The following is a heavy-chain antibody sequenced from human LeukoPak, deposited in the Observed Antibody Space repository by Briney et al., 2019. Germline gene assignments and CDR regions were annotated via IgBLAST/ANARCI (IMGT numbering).Heavy chain of an antibody. CDR2: ISSTSSYI. J-gene: IGHJ4*02. V-gene: IGHV3-21*01. Sequence: YPGGSLRLSCAASGFTFSIYSMTWVRQAPAKGLEWVSSISSTSSYINYADSLKGRFTISRDNAKNSLYLQLNSLRAEDTAVYYCVRDSGQQLVYFDYWGQGALVTVSS. CDR3: VRDSGQQLVYFDY. D-gene: IGHD6-13*01. CDR1: GFTFSIYS.